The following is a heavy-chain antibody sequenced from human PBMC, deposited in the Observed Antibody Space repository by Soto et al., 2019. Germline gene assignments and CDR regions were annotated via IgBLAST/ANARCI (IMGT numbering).Heavy chain of an antibody. J-gene: IGHJ6*02. D-gene: IGHD2-21*02. Sequence: QITLKESGPALVKPTQTLTLTCTISGFSLSTGGVGVGWIRQPPGKALEWLALIYWDDDKRYSPSLRSRLTITKDTSKNQVLITMTNIDPVDTATYYCAHSRCGGDCLQSYSSHYYYGMDVWGQGTTVTVSS. V-gene: IGHV2-5*02. CDR3: AHSRCGGDCLQSYSSHYYYGMDV. CDR2: IYWDDDK. CDR1: GFSLSTGGVG.